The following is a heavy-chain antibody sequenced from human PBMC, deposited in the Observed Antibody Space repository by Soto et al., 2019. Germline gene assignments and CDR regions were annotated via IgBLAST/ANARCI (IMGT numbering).Heavy chain of an antibody. D-gene: IGHD3-22*01. CDR3: TRPRYDSSGTPFDY. Sequence: EVQLVESGGGLVQPGGSLRLSCAASGFTFSSYWMHWVRQVPGKGLVWVSRIKSDGSSTSYADSVKGRFTISRDNAKNTLYLQMNSPRAEDTAVYYCTRPRYDSSGTPFDYWGQGTLVTVSS. V-gene: IGHV3-74*01. CDR1: GFTFSSYW. J-gene: IGHJ4*02. CDR2: IKSDGSST.